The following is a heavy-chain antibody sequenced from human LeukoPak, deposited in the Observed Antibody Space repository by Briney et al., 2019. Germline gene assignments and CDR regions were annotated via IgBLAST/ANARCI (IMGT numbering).Heavy chain of an antibody. V-gene: IGHV3-33*08. CDR3: GRRRPHTGGTDAFDN. CDR1: GFTFSSYG. D-gene: IGHD3-16*01. J-gene: IGHJ3*02. CDR2: IWYDGSTK. Sequence: GGSLRLSCAASGFTFSSYGMHWVRQAPGKGLEWVGVIWYDGSTKYYADSVKGRFTISRDNSKNTPYLQMNSLRAEDTAEYYCGRRRPHTGGTDAFDNWGPGTMVTVSS.